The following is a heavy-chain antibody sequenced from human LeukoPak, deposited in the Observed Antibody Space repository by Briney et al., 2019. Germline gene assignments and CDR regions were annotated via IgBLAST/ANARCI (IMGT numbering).Heavy chain of an antibody. Sequence: TSGTLSLTCAVSGGSISSSNWWSWVRQPPGKGLEWIGEIYHSGSTNYNPSLKSRVTISVDKSKNQFSLKLSSVTAADTAVYYCARRGDPLVDTAMVSGYWFDPWGQGTLVTVSS. CDR1: GGSISSSNW. CDR3: ARRGDPLVDTAMVSGYWFDP. D-gene: IGHD5-18*01. J-gene: IGHJ5*02. V-gene: IGHV4-4*02. CDR2: IYHSGST.